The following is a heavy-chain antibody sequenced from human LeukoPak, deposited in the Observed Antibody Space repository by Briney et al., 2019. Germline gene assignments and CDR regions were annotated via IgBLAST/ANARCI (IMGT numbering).Heavy chain of an antibody. D-gene: IGHD3-22*01. CDR1: GSTFDDYA. CDR2: ISWNSGSI. CDR3: AKDDYSSHGRGRSWFDP. Sequence: GGSLRLSCAASGSTFDDYAMHWVRQAPGKGLEWVSGISWNSGSIDYADSVKGRFTISRDNAKNSLYLQMNSLRAEDTALYYCAKDDYSSHGRGRSWFDPWGQGTLVTVSS. V-gene: IGHV3-9*01. J-gene: IGHJ5*02.